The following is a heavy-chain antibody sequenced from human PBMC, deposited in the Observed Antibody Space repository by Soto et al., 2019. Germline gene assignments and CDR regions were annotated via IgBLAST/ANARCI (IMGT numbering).Heavy chain of an antibody. D-gene: IGHD6-6*01. V-gene: IGHV4-59*01. Sequence: SETLSLTCTVSGGSISSYYWSWIRQPPGKGLEWIGYIYYSGSTNYNPSLKSRVTISVDTSKNQFSLKLSSVTAADTAVYYCARVNRKSSSSPNFDYWGQGTLVTVSS. CDR2: IYYSGST. J-gene: IGHJ4*02. CDR1: GGSISSYY. CDR3: ARVNRKSSSSPNFDY.